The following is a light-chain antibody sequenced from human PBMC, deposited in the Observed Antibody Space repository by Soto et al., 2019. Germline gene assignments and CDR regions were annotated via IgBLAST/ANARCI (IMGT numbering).Light chain of an antibody. V-gene: IGKV3-20*01. Sequence: EMVLTQSPGTLSLSPGERATLSCRASQSVRSTYLSWYQQKPGQAPSLLIYGASRRATGIPDRFSGSGSGTDFTLTISSLQSEDFAVYYCQQYNNSPTTFGGGTKVEIK. J-gene: IGKJ4*01. CDR2: GAS. CDR1: QSVRSTY. CDR3: QQYNNSPTT.